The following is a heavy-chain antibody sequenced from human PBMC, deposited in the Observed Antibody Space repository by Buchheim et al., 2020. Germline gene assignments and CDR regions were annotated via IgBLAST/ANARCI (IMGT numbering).Heavy chain of an antibody. D-gene: IGHD3-10*01. V-gene: IGHV4-59*08. Sequence: QVQLQESGPGLVKPSETLSPTCTVSGGSISSYYWSWIRQPPGKGLEWIGYIYYSGSTNYNPSLKSRVTISVDTSKNQFSLKLSSVTAADTAVYYCAGSLWFGESLFDYWGQGTL. CDR2: IYYSGST. CDR1: GGSISSYY. CDR3: AGSLWFGESLFDY. J-gene: IGHJ4*02.